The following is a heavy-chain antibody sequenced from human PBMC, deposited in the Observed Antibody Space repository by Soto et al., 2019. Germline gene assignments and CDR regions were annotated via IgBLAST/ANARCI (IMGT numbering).Heavy chain of an antibody. V-gene: IGHV3-21*01. CDR2: ISSSSRYI. Sequence: GGSLRLSCAASGFTFSSYSMNWVRQAPGKGLEWVSSISSSSRYIYYADTVKGRFTISRDNPKNSLYLQMNSLRPEDTAVYYCARAHSNYDFWSGYYTGYYYYGMDVWGQGTTVTVSS. CDR1: GFTFSSYS. J-gene: IGHJ6*02. CDR3: ARAHSNYDFWSGYYTGYYYYGMDV. D-gene: IGHD3-3*01.